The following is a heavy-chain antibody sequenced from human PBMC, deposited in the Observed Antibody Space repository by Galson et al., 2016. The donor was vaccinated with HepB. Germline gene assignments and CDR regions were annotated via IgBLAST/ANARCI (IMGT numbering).Heavy chain of an antibody. CDR3: ATYLGGIVRASDY. D-gene: IGHD1-26*01. CDR2: IYYSGTT. V-gene: IGHV4-39*01. J-gene: IGHJ4*02. CDR1: GFTFSSFSMN. Sequence: LRLSCAVSGFTFSSFSMNWVRQPPGKGLEWLGSIYYSGTTYDNPSLKSRVTISVDTSKNQFPLKLSSVTAADTAVYYCATYLGGIVRASDYWGQGTLVTVSS.